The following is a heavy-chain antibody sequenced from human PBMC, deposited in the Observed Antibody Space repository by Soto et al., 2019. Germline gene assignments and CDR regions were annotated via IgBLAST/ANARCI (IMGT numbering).Heavy chain of an antibody. CDR1: GFTFSTFA. CDR3: AKDLFPARDSLYGLDV. CDR2: NTASGATT. V-gene: IGHV3-23*01. Sequence: PGGSLRLSCAASGFTFSTFAMTWVRQAPGKGLEWVSANTASGATTYYADSVKGRFTISRDNSQNTVYLQANRLRPEDTAVYYCAKDLFPARDSLYGLDVWGQGTTVTVSS. D-gene: IGHD3-22*01. J-gene: IGHJ6*02.